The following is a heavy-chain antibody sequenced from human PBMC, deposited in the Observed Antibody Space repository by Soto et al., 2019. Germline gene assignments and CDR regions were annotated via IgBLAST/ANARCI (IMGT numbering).Heavy chain of an antibody. V-gene: IGHV3-33*01. D-gene: IGHD4-17*01. Sequence: QVQLVESGGGVVQPGRSLRLSCAASGFTFSKYGMHWVRQAPGKGLEWVAVRWYDGSNKYYADSVKGRFTISRDNSKNAQYLQMTSLRAEDPAVYYCARRNGDPYWYFDLWGRGTLVTVSS. J-gene: IGHJ2*01. CDR3: ARRNGDPYWYFDL. CDR2: RWYDGSNK. CDR1: GFTFSKYG.